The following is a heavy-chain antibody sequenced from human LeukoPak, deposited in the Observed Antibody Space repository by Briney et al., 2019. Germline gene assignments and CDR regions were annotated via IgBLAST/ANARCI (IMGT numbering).Heavy chain of an antibody. V-gene: IGHV1-24*01. D-gene: IGHD3-9*01. J-gene: IGHJ4*02. Sequence: GASVKVSCKVSGYTLTELSMHWVRQAPGKGLEWMGGFDPEDGETIYAQKFQGRVTMTRDTSTSTVYMELSSLRSEDTAVYYCARDYDILTGYFDYWGQGTLVTVSS. CDR2: FDPEDGET. CDR3: ARDYDILTGYFDY. CDR1: GYTLTELS.